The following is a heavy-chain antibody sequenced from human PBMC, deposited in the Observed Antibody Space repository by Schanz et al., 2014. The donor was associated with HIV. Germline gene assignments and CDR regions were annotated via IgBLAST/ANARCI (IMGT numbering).Heavy chain of an antibody. Sequence: EVQLVESGGGLVQPGRSLRLSCAGSGFTFSRYWMSWVRQAPGKGLEWVANIKQDGSEKHYVASVKGRFTISRDNAKNSLYLQMSSLRADDTAVYYCARDSGPGIYWGQGTLVTVSS. CDR2: IKQDGSEK. D-gene: IGHD3-10*01. CDR3: ARDSGPGIY. V-gene: IGHV3-7*01. CDR1: GFTFSRYW. J-gene: IGHJ4*02.